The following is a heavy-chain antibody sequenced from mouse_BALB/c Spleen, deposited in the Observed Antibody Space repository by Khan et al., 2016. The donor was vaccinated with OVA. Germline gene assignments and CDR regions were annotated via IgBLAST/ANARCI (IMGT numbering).Heavy chain of an antibody. Sequence: QVQLQQSGAELVKPGASVKLSCKASGYTFTGYDIHWVRQRPEQGLEWIGRIFPGDGTTKYNEKFKGMATLTTDKSSSTAYMQLSRLTYEYSSVYFLTRGSPMKSWFAYWGQGTLVTVSA. D-gene: IGHD2-4*01. CDR3: TRGSPMKSWFAY. CDR2: IFPGDGTT. CDR1: GYTFTGYD. V-gene: IGHV1S56*01. J-gene: IGHJ3*01.